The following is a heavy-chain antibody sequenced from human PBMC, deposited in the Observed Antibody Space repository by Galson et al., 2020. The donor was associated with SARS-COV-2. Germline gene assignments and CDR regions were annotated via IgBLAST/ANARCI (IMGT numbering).Heavy chain of an antibody. CDR1: GFTFTDYY. CDR3: ASGDY. V-gene: IGHV1-2*02. CDR2: INPYSGDT. Sequence: ASVKVSCKASGFTFTDYYMNWVRQAPGQGLEWVGWINPYSGDTDQAQNFQGRVTMTSDTTINTAYMELSSLRSDDTAIYYCASGDYWGQGTLVTVSS. J-gene: IGHJ4*02.